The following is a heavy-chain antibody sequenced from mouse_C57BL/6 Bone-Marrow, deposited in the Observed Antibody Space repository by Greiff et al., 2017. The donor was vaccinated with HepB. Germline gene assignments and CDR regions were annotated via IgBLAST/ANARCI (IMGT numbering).Heavy chain of an antibody. CDR2: IDPSDSYT. D-gene: IGHD1-1*01. CDR3: ARANYGSSYRDYYAMDY. Sequence: QVQLKQPGAELVMPGASVKLSCKASGYTFTSYWMHWVKQRPGQGLEWIGEIDPSDSYTNYNQKFKGKSTLTVDKSSSTAYMQLSSLTSEDSAVYYCARANYGSSYRDYYAMDYWGQGTSVTVSS. CDR1: GYTFTSYW. J-gene: IGHJ4*01. V-gene: IGHV1-69*01.